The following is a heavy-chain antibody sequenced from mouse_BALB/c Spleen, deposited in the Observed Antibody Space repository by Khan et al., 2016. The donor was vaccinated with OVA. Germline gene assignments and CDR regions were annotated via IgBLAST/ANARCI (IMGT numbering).Heavy chain of an antibody. J-gene: IGHJ2*01. CDR3: AGMAGK. CDR2: IYPPNGNT. CDR1: GLNIKDSY. V-gene: IGHV14-3*02. Sequence: VQLKESGAELVKSGATVKFSCTASGLNIKDSYMHWLHQSPEQGLEWLGMIYPPNGNTKYSPKFQGQATITANTSYNTAYLQISSLTSEDTAVYYWAGMAGKWGQGTTVTVSA.